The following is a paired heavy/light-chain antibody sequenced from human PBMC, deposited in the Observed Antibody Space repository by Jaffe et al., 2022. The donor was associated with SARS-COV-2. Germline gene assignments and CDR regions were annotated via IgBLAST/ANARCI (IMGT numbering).Light chain of an antibody. Sequence: EIVLAQSPGTLSLSPGERATLSCRASQSIRRNFLAWYQQKAGQAPRLLIYETSTRATGVPDRFSGSGSGSDFTLRISRLEPEDSAVYYCQQYESPPTTFGQGTKVEIK. CDR1: QSIRRNF. V-gene: IGKV3-20*01. CDR3: QQYESPPTT. J-gene: IGKJ1*01. CDR2: ETS.
Heavy chain of an antibody. Sequence: EVQLVESGGGPVQPGGSLRLSCAASGFTFSNYGMSWVRQAPGERLEWVAGIPSVPSSGADTYYADFARGRFTISRDNVRDILYLQMSGLRADDTALYYCAREIDPRGTPVLDNWGQGSLVTVSS. CDR2: VPSSGADT. CDR3: AREIDPRGTPVLDN. V-gene: IGHV3-23*04. J-gene: IGHJ4*02. CDR1: GFTFSNYG. D-gene: IGHD1-26*01.